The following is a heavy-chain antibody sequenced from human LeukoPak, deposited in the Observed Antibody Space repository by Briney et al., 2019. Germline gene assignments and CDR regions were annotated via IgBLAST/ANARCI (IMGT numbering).Heavy chain of an antibody. CDR3: AKSSRDAYSIDY. J-gene: IGHJ4*02. D-gene: IGHD5-24*01. Sequence: GGSLRLSCAASGFTFSSYAMSWVRQAPGKGPEWVSAISGSGASTYYADSVKGRFTISRDNSKNTLSVQMNSLRAEDTAVYYCAKSSRDAYSIDYWGQGTLVTVSS. CDR2: ISGSGAST. CDR1: GFTFSSYA. V-gene: IGHV3-23*01.